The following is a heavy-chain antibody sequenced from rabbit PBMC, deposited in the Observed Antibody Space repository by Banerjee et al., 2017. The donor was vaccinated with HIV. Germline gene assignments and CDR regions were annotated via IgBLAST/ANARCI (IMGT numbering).Heavy chain of an antibody. Sequence: QSLEESGGDLVKPEGSLTLTCKASGFDFSSYYMSWVRQAPGKGLEWIGYIDPVFGSTYYASWVNGQFTSSTTSSTTVTLQMTSRTAADTVTYFCAREGTGSSYWLWGPGPLVTIS. J-gene: IGHJ4*01. V-gene: IGHV1S40*01. CDR2: IDPVFGST. CDR1: GFDFSSYY. CDR3: AREGTGSSYWL. D-gene: IGHD8-1*01.